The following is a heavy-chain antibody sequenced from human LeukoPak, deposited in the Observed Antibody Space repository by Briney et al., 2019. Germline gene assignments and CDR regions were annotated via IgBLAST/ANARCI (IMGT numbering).Heavy chain of an antibody. V-gene: IGHV3-7*01. CDR2: IKQDGSEK. CDR3: ARDTYSSSWYFVKYYYYGMDV. J-gene: IGHJ6*02. D-gene: IGHD6-13*01. CDR1: GFTFSSYW. Sequence: GGSLRLSCAASGFTFSSYWMRWVRQAPGKGLEGVANIKQDGSEKYYVDSVKGRFTISRDNAKNSLYLQMNSLRAEDTAVYYCARDTYSSSWYFVKYYYYGMDVWGQGTTVTVSS.